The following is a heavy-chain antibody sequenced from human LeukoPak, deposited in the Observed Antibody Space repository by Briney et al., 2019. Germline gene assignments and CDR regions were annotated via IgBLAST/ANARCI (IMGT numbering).Heavy chain of an antibody. CDR3: ARDDPESTTTPFGY. V-gene: IGHV3-30*04. D-gene: IGHD4-17*01. CDR1: GFTFSNYA. J-gene: IGHJ4*02. CDR2: VSDDGRNK. Sequence: GGSLRLSCAASGFTFSNYAMHWVRQAPGKGLEWVAVVSDDGRNKYYADSVKGRFSISRDNSKNTLFLKMNSLRAEDTAIYYCARDDPESTTTPFGYWGQGTLVTVSS.